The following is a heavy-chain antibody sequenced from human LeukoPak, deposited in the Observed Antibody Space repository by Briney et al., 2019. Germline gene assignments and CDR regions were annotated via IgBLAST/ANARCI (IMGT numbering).Heavy chain of an antibody. CDR1: GFTVSSNY. Sequence: GGSLRLSCAASGFTVSSNYMSWVRQAPGKGLEWVSVIYSGGSTYYADSVKGRFTISRDNSKNTLYLQMNSLRAEDTAVYYCARVYDSSGNDCWGQGTLVTVSS. J-gene: IGHJ4*02. V-gene: IGHV3-53*01. CDR2: IYSGGST. D-gene: IGHD3-22*01. CDR3: ARVYDSSGNDC.